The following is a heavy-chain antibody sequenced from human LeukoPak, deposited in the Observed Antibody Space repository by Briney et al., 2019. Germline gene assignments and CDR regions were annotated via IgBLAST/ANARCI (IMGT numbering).Heavy chain of an antibody. CDR1: GGSISTSNSY. CDR3: ATLGSRGYYYMDV. CDR2: IYYSGNT. D-gene: IGHD2-15*01. V-gene: IGHV4-39*07. J-gene: IGHJ6*03. Sequence: SSETLSLTCAVSGGSISTSNSYWGWIRRPPGKGLEWVGSIYYSGNTYYNPSLKSRVTISVDTSKNQFSLKLSSVTAADTAVYYCATLGSRGYYYMDVWGKGTTVTISS.